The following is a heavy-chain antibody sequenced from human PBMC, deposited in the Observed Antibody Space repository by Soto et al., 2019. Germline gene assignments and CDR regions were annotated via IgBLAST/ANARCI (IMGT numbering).Heavy chain of an antibody. Sequence: AGSLRLSCAASGFTFSSYEMNWVRQAPGKGLEWVSYITGTSDSIHYADSVRGRFIISRDNAKNSLYLQMNSLRVDDTAVYYCARDFRNKGMDVWGQGTTVTVSS. CDR1: GFTFSSYE. CDR2: ITGTSDSI. V-gene: IGHV3-48*03. J-gene: IGHJ6*02. CDR3: ARDFRNKGMDV.